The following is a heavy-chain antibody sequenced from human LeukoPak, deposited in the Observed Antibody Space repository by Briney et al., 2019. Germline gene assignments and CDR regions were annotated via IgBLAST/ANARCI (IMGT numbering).Heavy chain of an antibody. J-gene: IGHJ5*02. V-gene: IGHV4-59*01. D-gene: IGHD4-17*01. Sequence: SETLSLTCTVSGGSINDYYWTWIRQAPGKGLEWIGYISNSGTTDYNPSLKGRVTVSVDTSKNGFSLNLTSVSAADTAMYYCARVVRGAVTSNWFDPWGQGTLVTVSS. CDR1: GGSINDYY. CDR3: ARVVRGAVTSNWFDP. CDR2: ISNSGTT.